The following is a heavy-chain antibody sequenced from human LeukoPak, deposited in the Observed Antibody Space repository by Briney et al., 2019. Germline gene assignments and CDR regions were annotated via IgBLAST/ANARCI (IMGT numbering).Heavy chain of an antibody. J-gene: IGHJ4*02. V-gene: IGHV1-69*13. D-gene: IGHD5-18*01. CDR3: AFEGYNYGYN. Sequence: SVKVSSKASGGTFSSYAINWVRQAPGQGLEWMGGIIPIFGTSNYAHKFQGRVTITADESTSTVYMELSSLRSDDTAIYYCAFEGYNYGYNWGQGTLVTVSS. CDR2: IIPIFGTS. CDR1: GGTFSSYA.